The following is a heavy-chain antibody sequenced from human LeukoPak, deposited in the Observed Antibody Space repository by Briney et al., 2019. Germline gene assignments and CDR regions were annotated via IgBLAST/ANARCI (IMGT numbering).Heavy chain of an antibody. J-gene: IGHJ4*02. V-gene: IGHV1-69*05. CDR3: ARVSSSSWYIDY. CDR1: GGTFSSYS. CDR2: IIPIFGTA. Sequence: ASVKVSCKASGGTFSSYSISWVRQAPGQGLEWMGGIIPIFGTANYAQKFQGRVTITTDESTSTAYMELRSLRSEDTAVYYCARVSSSSWYIDYGGQGTLVSVSS. D-gene: IGHD6-13*01.